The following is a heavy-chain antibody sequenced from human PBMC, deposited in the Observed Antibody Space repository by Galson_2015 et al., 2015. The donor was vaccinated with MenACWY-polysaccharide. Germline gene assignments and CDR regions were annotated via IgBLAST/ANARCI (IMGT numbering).Heavy chain of an antibody. CDR3: ARDTVGATCDV. D-gene: IGHD1-26*01. J-gene: IGHJ2*01. CDR1: GGSISNYY. Sequence: SETLSLTCTVSGGSISNYYWSWIRQTAGRGLEWIGRIHTSGKTSYNPSLNSRVTISLDTSRNQFSLRLSSVTAADTAVYYCARDTVGATCDVWGRGTLVTVSS. V-gene: IGHV4-4*07. CDR2: IHTSGKT.